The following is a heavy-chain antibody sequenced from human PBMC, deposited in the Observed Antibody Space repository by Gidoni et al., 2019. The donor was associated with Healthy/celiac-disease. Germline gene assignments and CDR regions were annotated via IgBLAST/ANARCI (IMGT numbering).Heavy chain of an antibody. CDR1: GGSVSGYY. V-gene: IGHV4-34*01. CDR3: ARGGYYDSSGYLRRGYYFDY. D-gene: IGHD3-22*01. CDR2: INHSGST. J-gene: IGHJ4*02. Sequence: QVQLQQWGAGLLKPSETLSLTCAVYGGSVSGYYWSWIRQPPGKGLEWIWEINHSGSTNYNPSLKSRVTISVDTSKNQFSLKLSSVTAADTAVYYCARGGYYDSSGYLRRGYYFDYWGQGTLVTVSS.